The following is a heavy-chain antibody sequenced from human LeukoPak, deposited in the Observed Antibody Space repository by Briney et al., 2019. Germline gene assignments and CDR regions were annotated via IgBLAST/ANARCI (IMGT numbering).Heavy chain of an antibody. CDR1: EFSVGSNY. V-gene: IGHV3-48*04. J-gene: IGHJ4*02. CDR2: ISSSGSTI. CDR3: LRGDRRDY. Sequence: GGSLRLSCAASEFSVGSNYMTWVRQAPGKGLEWVSYISSSGSTIYYADSVKGRFTISRDNAKDSLYLQMNSLRVEDTAVYYCLRGDRRDYWGQGTLVTVSS.